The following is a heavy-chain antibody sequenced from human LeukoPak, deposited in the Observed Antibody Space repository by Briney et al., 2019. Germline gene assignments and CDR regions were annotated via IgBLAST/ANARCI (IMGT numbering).Heavy chain of an antibody. Sequence: GGSMRLSCPASGFTFSSYAMSWVRQAPGKGLEWVSSISDSGSGTYYADSVKGRFTISRDNSKNTLYLQMNSLRAEDTAVYYCAKRTDTSGNRGGALDIWGQGTMVAVSS. D-gene: IGHD3-22*01. CDR2: ISDSGSGT. V-gene: IGHV3-23*01. J-gene: IGHJ3*02. CDR3: AKRTDTSGNRGGALDI. CDR1: GFTFSSYA.